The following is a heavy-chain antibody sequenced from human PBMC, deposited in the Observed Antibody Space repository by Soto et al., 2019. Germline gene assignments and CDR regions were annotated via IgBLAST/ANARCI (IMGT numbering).Heavy chain of an antibody. V-gene: IGHV4-39*05. D-gene: IGHD3-10*01. Sequence: QLQLQESGPGLVKPSETTSLTCTVSGVSISSSSYYRGWIRKPPGKGLGWIGRSYYSCRTYDNPYLKSRVTIAVDTSKNQFSLNLSYVKAADTAVYYCATLWFGESPYWGQGTLVTVSS. CDR2: SYYSCRT. CDR1: GVSISSSSYY. J-gene: IGHJ4*02. CDR3: ATLWFGESPY.